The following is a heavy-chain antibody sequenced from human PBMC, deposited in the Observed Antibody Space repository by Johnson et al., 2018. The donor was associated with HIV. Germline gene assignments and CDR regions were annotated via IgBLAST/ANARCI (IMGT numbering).Heavy chain of an antibody. CDR2: ISGSGSTI. V-gene: IGHV3-48*01. CDR3: AKGGGWEIPLGFGAVDF. D-gene: IGHD1-26*01. CDR1: GFTFSPYW. Sequence: VQLVESGGGLVQPGGSLRLSCAASGFTFSPYWMHWVRQAPGQGLVWVSAISGSGSTIYYADSVKCRFTISRDNSKNTLYLQMNSLRAEDTAVYYCAKGGGWEIPLGFGAVDFWGQGTMVAVSS. J-gene: IGHJ3*01.